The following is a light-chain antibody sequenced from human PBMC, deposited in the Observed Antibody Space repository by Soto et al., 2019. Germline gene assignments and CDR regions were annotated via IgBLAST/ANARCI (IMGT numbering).Light chain of an antibody. CDR2: EDY. J-gene: IGLJ1*01. V-gene: IGLV1-51*02. Sequence: QSVLTQPPSVSAAPGQRVTISCSGSSSNIGNGFISWYQQFPETAPKLLIYEDYKRPSGIPDRFSASKSDTSATLVITGLQPGDEADYYCGTWDTTLRVEVFGTGTKLTVL. CDR1: SSNIGNGF. CDR3: GTWDTTLRVEV.